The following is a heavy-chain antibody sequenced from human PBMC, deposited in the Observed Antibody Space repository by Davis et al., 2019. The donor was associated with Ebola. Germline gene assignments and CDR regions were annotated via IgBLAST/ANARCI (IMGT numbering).Heavy chain of an antibody. Sequence: GESLKISCTASVFTFSSYAMGWVRQAPGKGLEWVSGISSSGDKIYYADSVKGRFTISRDNSKNTLYLQMNSLRPEDTAVYYCARGLYCSSTSCYDYGMDVWGQGTTVTVSS. CDR2: ISSSGDKI. CDR1: VFTFSSYA. V-gene: IGHV3-23*01. CDR3: ARGLYCSSTSCYDYGMDV. D-gene: IGHD2-2*01. J-gene: IGHJ6*02.